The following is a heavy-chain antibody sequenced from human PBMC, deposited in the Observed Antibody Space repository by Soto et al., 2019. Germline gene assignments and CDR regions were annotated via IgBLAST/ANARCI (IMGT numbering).Heavy chain of an antibody. V-gene: IGHV4-4*02. J-gene: IGHJ4*02. CDR1: DGSISTYDW. Sequence: PSETLSLTCVVSDGSISTYDWWTWVRQPPGKGLEWIGKMFHSGGADYSPSLESRVTISRDNAKNSLYLQMNSLRAEDTAVYYCARGVLSDSGTCYWGRGTLVTVSS. D-gene: IGHD2-15*01. CDR3: ARGVLSDSGTCY. CDR2: MFHSGGA.